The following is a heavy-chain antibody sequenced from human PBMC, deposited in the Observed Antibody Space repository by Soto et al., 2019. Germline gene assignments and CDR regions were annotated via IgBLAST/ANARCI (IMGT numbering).Heavy chain of an antibody. Sequence: GGSLRLSCAASGFTFSSYAMSWVRQAPGKGLEWVSAISGSGGSTYYADSVKGRFTISRDNSKNTLYLQMNSLRAEDTAVYYCASSPSQAYCSGGSCYFSDYWGQGTLVTVSS. CDR1: GFTFSSYA. V-gene: IGHV3-23*01. CDR3: ASSPSQAYCSGGSCYFSDY. J-gene: IGHJ4*02. D-gene: IGHD2-15*01. CDR2: ISGSGGST.